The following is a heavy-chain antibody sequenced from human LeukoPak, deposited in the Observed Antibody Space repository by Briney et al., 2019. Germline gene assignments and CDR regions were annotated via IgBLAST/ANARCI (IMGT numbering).Heavy chain of an antibody. CDR3: ARDLSGTDAFDI. D-gene: IGHD1-26*01. J-gene: IGHJ3*02. V-gene: IGHV1-69*13. CDR2: VIPIFGTA. CDR1: GDTFSSYA. Sequence: SVKVSCKASGDTFSSYAINWVRQAPGQGLEWMGGVIPIFGTANYAQTFQGRVTITADESTSTAYMELSSLRYDDTAVYYCARDLSGTDAFDIWGQGTMVTVSS.